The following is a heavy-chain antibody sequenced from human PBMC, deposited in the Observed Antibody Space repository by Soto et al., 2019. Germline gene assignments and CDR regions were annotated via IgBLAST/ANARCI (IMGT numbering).Heavy chain of an antibody. CDR3: VKVLARGVGVPRFYFDS. CDR2: INADGTST. Sequence: GGSLRLSCAASGFTFSNSWMHWVRQVSGKGLEWVSRINADGTSTSYAYSVKGRFTISRDNAKNTLYLHVNSLRAEDTAVYYCVKVLARGVGVPRFYFDSWGQGALVTVSS. CDR1: GFTFSNSW. V-gene: IGHV3-74*01. J-gene: IGHJ4*02. D-gene: IGHD2-2*01.